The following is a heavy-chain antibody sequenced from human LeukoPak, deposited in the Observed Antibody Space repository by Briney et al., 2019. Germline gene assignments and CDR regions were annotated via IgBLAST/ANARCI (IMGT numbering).Heavy chain of an antibody. CDR1: GFTFSNYW. CDR3: ARALRPDIVVTYYYHYYMDV. Sequence: GGSLRLSCAASGFTFSNYWMGWVRQAPGKGLEWVSSISSSSSYIYYADSVKGRFTISRDNAKNSLYLQMNSLRAEDTAVYYCARALRPDIVVTYYYHYYMDVWGKGTTVTVSS. CDR2: ISSSSSYI. J-gene: IGHJ6*03. V-gene: IGHV3-21*01. D-gene: IGHD2-15*01.